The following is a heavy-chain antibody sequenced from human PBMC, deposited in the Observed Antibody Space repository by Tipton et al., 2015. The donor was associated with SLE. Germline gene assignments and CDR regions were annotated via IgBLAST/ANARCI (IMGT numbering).Heavy chain of an antibody. J-gene: IGHJ3*01. CDR1: GVSISTYY. D-gene: IGHD3-10*01. Sequence: LACPVSGVSISTYYWSWIRQSPGKGLEWIGFFYFSGSSQYNPSLKSRVAISADTSNNQFSLELRSMTAADTAVYYCARHLGVIVAFEVWGQGTVLTVSS. CDR2: FYFSGSS. CDR3: ARHLGVIVAFEV. V-gene: IGHV4-59*01.